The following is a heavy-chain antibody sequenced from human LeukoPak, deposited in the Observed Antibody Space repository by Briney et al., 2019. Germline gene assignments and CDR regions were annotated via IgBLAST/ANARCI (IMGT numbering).Heavy chain of an antibody. Sequence: GESLKISCKTSGYTFNNYAVNWVRQAPGQGLEWMGWINTNTGNPTYAQGFTGRFVFSLDTSVRTAYLQITSLKGEDTAVYYCARSNNDGDYWGVGFDYGGQEPLVPVPS. V-gene: IGHV7-4-1*02. J-gene: IGHJ4*02. D-gene: IGHD4-17*01. CDR2: INTNTGNP. CDR1: GYTFNNYA. CDR3: ARSNNDGDYWGVGFDY.